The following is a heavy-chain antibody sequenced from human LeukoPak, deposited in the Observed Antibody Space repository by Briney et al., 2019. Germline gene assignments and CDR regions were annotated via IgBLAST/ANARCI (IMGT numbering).Heavy chain of an antibody. Sequence: ASVKVSCKASGYTFTSYAMNWVRQAPGQGLEWMGWINTNTGNPTYAQGFTGRFVFSLDTSVSAAYLQISSLKAEDTAVYYCARDQGYYYGSGSYYYYFDYWGQGTLVTVSS. CDR1: GYTFTSYA. D-gene: IGHD3-10*01. CDR3: ARDQGYYYGSGSYYYYFDY. J-gene: IGHJ4*02. CDR2: INTNTGNP. V-gene: IGHV7-4-1*02.